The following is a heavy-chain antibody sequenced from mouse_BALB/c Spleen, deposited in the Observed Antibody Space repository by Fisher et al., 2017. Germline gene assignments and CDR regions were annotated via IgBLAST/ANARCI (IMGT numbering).Heavy chain of an antibody. CDR3: SEDSAVYYCASRRGYWYFDV. J-gene: IGHJ1*01. V-gene: IGHV1-4*01. Sequence: KFKGKATLTADKSSSTAYMQLSSLTSEDSAVYYCASRRGYWYFDVWGAGTTVTVSS.